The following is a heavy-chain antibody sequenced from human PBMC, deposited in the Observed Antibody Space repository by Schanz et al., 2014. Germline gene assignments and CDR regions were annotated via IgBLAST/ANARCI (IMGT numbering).Heavy chain of an antibody. J-gene: IGHJ5*02. CDR3: ARGRVLES. Sequence: EVQLVESGGGLIQPGGSLRLSCAASGFTFSSNSMNWVRQAPGKGLEWISYIGSSSSRIDHADSVKGRFTISRDNAKNSLFLQMNSLRPEDTAVYYCARGRVLESWGQGTLDTVSS. D-gene: IGHD1-1*01. CDR1: GFTFSSNS. V-gene: IGHV3-48*04. CDR2: IGSSSSRI.